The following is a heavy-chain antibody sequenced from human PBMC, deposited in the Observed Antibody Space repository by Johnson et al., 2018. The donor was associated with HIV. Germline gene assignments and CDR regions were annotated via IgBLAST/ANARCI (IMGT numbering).Heavy chain of an antibody. CDR2: IRYDGSNK. CDR1: GFTFSSYG. CDR3: AKVFSSWPPVSRDSFDI. J-gene: IGHJ3*02. D-gene: IGHD5-12*01. Sequence: QVQLVESGGGVVQPGGSLRLSCAASGFTFSSYGMHWVRQAPGKGLEWVAFIRYDGSNKYYADSVKGRFTISRDNSYNTLYLLMNSLGVEDPAVYYCAKVFSSWPPVSRDSFDIWGQGTMVIVSS. V-gene: IGHV3-30*02.